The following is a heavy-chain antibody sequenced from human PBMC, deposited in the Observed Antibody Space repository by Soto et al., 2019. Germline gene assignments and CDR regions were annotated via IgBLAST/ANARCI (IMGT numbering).Heavy chain of an antibody. CDR2: IYYSGST. CDR1: GGSISSGDYY. V-gene: IGHV4-30-4*01. D-gene: IGHD3-10*01. J-gene: IGHJ4*02. Sequence: KTSETLSLTCTVSGGSISSGDYYWNWIRQPPGKDLEWIWYIYYSGSTNYHSALKSRVTISVDTSKNQFSLKLSSVTAADTAVYYCARAPTVLLWFGEGDYFDYWGQGTLVTVSS. CDR3: ARAPTVLLWFGEGDYFDY.